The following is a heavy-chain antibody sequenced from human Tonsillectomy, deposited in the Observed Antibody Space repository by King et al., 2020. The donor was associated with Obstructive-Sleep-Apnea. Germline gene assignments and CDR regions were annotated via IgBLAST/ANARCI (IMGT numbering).Heavy chain of an antibody. J-gene: IGHJ5*02. CDR1: GFTFSSYS. CDR3: ARDESPSYRTLWFDP. V-gene: IGHV3-48*04. D-gene: IGHD1-26*01. CDR2: ISSSSSTI. Sequence: VQLVESGGGLVQPGGSLRLSCAASGFTFSSYSMNWVRQAPGKGLEWVSYISSSSSTIYYADSVKGRFTISRDNAKNSLYLQMNSLRAEDTAVYYRARDESPSYRTLWFDPWGQGTLVTVSS.